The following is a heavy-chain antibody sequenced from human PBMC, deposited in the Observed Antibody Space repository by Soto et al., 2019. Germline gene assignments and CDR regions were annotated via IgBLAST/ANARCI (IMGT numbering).Heavy chain of an antibody. CDR2: ISYDGSNK. D-gene: IGHD3-3*01. Sequence: QVQLVESGGGVVQPGRSLRLSCAASGFTFSSYAMHWVRQAPGKGLEWVAVISYDGSNKYYADSVKGRFTISRDNSKNTLYLQMNSLRAEETAVYYCARAHYDFWSGYYGGVDYYGMDVWGQGTTVTVSS. CDR1: GFTFSSYA. J-gene: IGHJ6*02. V-gene: IGHV3-30-3*01. CDR3: ARAHYDFWSGYYGGVDYYGMDV.